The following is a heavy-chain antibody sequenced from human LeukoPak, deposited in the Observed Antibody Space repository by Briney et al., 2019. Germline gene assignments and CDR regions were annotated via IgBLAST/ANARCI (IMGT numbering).Heavy chain of an antibody. V-gene: IGHV4-28*03. CDR3: ARGADSSGYYSIFYFDY. CDR2: IHYSGST. D-gene: IGHD3-22*01. Sequence: SDTLSLTCAVSGYSISSSNWWGWVRQPPGKGQEWIGYIHYSGSTYYNPSLMSRVTMSVDTSKNQFSLKLSSVTAADTAVYYCARGADSSGYYSIFYFDYWGQGTLVTVSS. CDR1: GYSISSSNW. J-gene: IGHJ4*02.